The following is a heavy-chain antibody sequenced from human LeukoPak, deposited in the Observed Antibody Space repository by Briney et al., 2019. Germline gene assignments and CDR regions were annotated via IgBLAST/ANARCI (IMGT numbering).Heavy chain of an antibody. J-gene: IGHJ4*02. V-gene: IGHV3-21*01. CDR1: GFTFSSYS. D-gene: IGHD4-23*01. Sequence: GGSLRLSCAASGFTFSSYSMNWVRQAPGKGLEWVSSISSSSSYIYYADFVKGRFTISRDNSKNTLYLQMNSLRAEDTAVYYCARDSYGGNSDFDYWGQGTLVTVSS. CDR3: ARDSYGGNSDFDY. CDR2: ISSSSSYI.